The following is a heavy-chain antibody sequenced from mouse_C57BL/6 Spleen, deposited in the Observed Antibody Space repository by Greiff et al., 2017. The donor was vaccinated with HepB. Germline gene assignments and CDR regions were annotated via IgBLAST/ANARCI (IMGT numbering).Heavy chain of an antibody. CDR3: GRRDYGSSYAMDY. J-gene: IGHJ4*01. Sequence: DVKLVESGGGLVKPGGSLKLSCAASGFTFSDYGMHWVRQAPEKGLEWVAYISSGSSTIYYADTVKGRFTISRDNAKNTPFLQMTSLRSEDTAMYYCGRRDYGSSYAMDYWGQGTSVTVSS. D-gene: IGHD1-1*01. V-gene: IGHV5-17*01. CDR2: ISSGSSTI. CDR1: GFTFSDYG.